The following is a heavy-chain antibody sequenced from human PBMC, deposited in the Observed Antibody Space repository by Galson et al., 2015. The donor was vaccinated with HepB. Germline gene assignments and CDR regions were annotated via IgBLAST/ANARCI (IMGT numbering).Heavy chain of an antibody. V-gene: IGHV3-74*01. Sequence: SLRLSCAASGFTFRNYWMHWVRQPPGKGLLWVSRLQSDGSRADYADSVRGRFTISRDNAKNTLYLQMNSLRAEDTAVYYCARGYYDNRGSYYYALDVWGQGTTVTVSS. CDR1: GFTFRNYW. CDR3: ARGYYDNRGSYYYALDV. CDR2: LQSDGSRA. J-gene: IGHJ6*02. D-gene: IGHD3-22*01.